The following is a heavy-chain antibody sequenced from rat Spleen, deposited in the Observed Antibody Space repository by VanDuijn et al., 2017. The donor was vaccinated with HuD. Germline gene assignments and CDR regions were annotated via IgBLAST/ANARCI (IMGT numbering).Heavy chain of an antibody. CDR1: GFTFSDYN. CDR2: INPDGINT. CDR3: ARVGTTPYYYVMDA. V-gene: IGHV5-7*01. D-gene: IGHD1-5*01. J-gene: IGHJ4*01. Sequence: EVQLVESGGGLVQPGRSLKLSCAASGFTFSDYNMAWVRQAPKKGRAWVASINPDGINTFYPDTVKGRFVISKDNGKNTGYLQMNNLRSEDTAIYYCARVGTTPYYYVMDAWGQGASVTVSS.